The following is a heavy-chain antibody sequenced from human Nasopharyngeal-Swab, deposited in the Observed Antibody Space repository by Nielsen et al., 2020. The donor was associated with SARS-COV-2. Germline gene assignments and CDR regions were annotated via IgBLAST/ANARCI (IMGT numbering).Heavy chain of an antibody. J-gene: IGHJ4*01. CDR3: ASLPRIAAAGTGNDY. V-gene: IGHV4-31*03. Sequence: SETLSLTCTVSGGSISSGGYYWSWISPHPGKGLEWIGYIYYSGSTYYNPSLKSRVTISVDTSKNQFSLKLSSVTAADTAVYYCASLPRIAAAGTGNDYWGHGTLVTVSS. CDR2: IYYSGST. D-gene: IGHD6-13*01. CDR1: GGSISSGGYY.